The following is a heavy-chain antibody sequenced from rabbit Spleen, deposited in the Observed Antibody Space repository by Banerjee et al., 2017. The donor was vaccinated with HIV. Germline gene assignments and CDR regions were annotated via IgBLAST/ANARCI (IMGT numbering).Heavy chain of an antibody. V-gene: IGHV1S40*01. D-gene: IGHD2-1*01. CDR3: ARGPRSSGDGFNL. Sequence: QSLEESGGDLVKPGASLTLTCIASGVSFSVSSYMCWVRQAPGKGLEWIACIEAGSSGFTYFASWAKGRFTISKTSSTTVTLQMTSLTAADTATYFCARGPRSSGDGFNLWGQGTLVTVS. CDR2: IEAGSSGFT. J-gene: IGHJ4*01. CDR1: GVSFSVSSY.